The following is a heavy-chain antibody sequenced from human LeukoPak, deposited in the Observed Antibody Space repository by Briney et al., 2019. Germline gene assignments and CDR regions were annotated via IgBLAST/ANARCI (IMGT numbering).Heavy chain of an antibody. CDR3: ARYLRLQYYFDS. J-gene: IGHJ4*02. D-gene: IGHD5-18*01. V-gene: IGHV3-48*03. CDR2: IGSSGSPA. Sequence: GGSLRLSCAASGFTFSRYAMNWVRQAPGKGLEWVSHIGSSGSPAHYAASVRGRFTISRDNAKNSLYLQMDSLRAEDTAVYYCARYLRLQYYFDSWGQGTLVTVSS. CDR1: GFTFSRYA.